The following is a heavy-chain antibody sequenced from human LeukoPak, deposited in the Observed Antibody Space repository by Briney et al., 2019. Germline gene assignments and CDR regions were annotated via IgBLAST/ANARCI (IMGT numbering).Heavy chain of an antibody. V-gene: IGHV3-43D*03. CDR1: GFTFDDYA. CDR2: ISWDGDST. J-gene: IGHJ4*01. CDR3: STEPRSLLY. Sequence: GGSLRLSCAASGFTFDDYAMHWVRQAPGKGLECVSLISWDGDSTYYSDSVKGRFTISRDNAKNSLYLQLNSLRPEDTALYYCSTEPRSLLYWGHGTLVTVSS. D-gene: IGHD4-17*01.